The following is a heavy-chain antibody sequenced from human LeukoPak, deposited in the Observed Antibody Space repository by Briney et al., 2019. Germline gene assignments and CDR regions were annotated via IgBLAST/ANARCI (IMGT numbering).Heavy chain of an antibody. CDR2: IHSTGNR. J-gene: IGHJ4*02. D-gene: IGHD2-2*02. Sequence: KPSETLSLTCTVSGGSITNYSWTWIRPPAGKGLEWVGRIHSTGNRHSTTSLKSRVTMSVDTSKNHFSLNLSCVTAADTALYYCARYYCRGISCYTWIAYWGQGTLVTVSS. CDR1: GGSITNYS. CDR3: ARYYCRGISCYTWIAY. V-gene: IGHV4-4*07.